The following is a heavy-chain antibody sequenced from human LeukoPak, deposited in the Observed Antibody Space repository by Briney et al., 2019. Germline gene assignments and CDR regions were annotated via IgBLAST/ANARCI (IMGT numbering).Heavy chain of an antibody. CDR2: ISDSGGRI. CDR3: AGSTLKRGGASYFDL. CDR1: GFTFSTYA. J-gene: IGHJ4*02. D-gene: IGHD2-21*01. Sequence: PGGSLRLSCAASGFTFSTYAMTWVRQAPGKGLEWVSGISDSGGRIYYAESVKGRFTNSRDNSKNTLYLQMNSLRAEDTAVYYCAGSTLKRGGASYFDLWGQGTLVTVSS. V-gene: IGHV3-23*01.